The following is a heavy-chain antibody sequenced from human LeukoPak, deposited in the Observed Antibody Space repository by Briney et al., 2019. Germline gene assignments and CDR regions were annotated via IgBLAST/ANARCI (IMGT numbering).Heavy chain of an antibody. V-gene: IGHV1-69*02. J-gene: IGHJ3*02. CDR1: GGTFSSYT. CDR3: ARGYCSSTSCYTGAFDI. CDR2: IIPILGIA. Sequence: SVKVSCKASGGTFSSYTISWVRQAPGQGLEWMGRIIPILGIASYAQKFQGRVTITADKSTSTAYMELSSLRSEDTAVYYCARGYCSSTSCYTGAFDIWGQGTMVTVSS. D-gene: IGHD2-2*02.